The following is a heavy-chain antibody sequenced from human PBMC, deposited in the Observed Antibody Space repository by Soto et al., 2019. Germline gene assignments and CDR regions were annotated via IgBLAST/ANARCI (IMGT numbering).Heavy chain of an antibody. CDR2: INPNSGGT. CDR1: GYSFTTYY. Sequence: GASVKVSCKASGYSFTTYYIHWVRQAPGQGLEWMGRINPNSGGTDYAQNFQGWVTMTRDTSISTAYMELSRLRSDDTAVYYCASIVGATNPPLNDAFDIWGQGTMVTVSS. D-gene: IGHD1-26*01. V-gene: IGHV1-2*04. CDR3: ASIVGATNPPLNDAFDI. J-gene: IGHJ3*02.